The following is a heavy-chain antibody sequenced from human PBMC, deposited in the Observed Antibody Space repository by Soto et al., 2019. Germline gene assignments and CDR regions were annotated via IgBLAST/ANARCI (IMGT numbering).Heavy chain of an antibody. V-gene: IGHV4-4*07. J-gene: IGHJ6*02. D-gene: IGHD3-9*01. CDR3: ARDGGNLRAYDILTGSPNDFYYYYGMDV. Sequence: SETLSLTCTVSGGSISSYYWSWIRQPAGKGLEWIGRIYTSGSTNYNPSLKSRVTMSVDTSKNQFSLKLSSVTAADTAVYYCARDGGNLRAYDILTGSPNDFYYYYGMDVWGQGTTVTVSS. CDR1: GGSISSYY. CDR2: IYTSGST.